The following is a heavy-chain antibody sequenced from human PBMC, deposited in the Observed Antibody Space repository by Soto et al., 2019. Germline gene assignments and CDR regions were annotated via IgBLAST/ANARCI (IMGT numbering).Heavy chain of an antibody. V-gene: IGHV1-69*12. CDR2: IFPLFGTR. J-gene: IGHJ6*02. CDR3: VRDRFFGVVMAYYYGMDV. Sequence: QVQLVQSGAEVKKPGSSVTVSCKAIGGTFSTYAISWVRQAPGHGLEWMAGIFPLFGTRKFAPKFQDRLILPADESTNTAYMELSSLKSEDTAIYYCVRDRFFGVVMAYYYGMDVWGQGTTVTVAS. CDR1: GGTFSTYA. D-gene: IGHD3-3*01.